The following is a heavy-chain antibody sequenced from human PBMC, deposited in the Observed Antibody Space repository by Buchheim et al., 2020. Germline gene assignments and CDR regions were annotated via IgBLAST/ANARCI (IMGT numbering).Heavy chain of an antibody. D-gene: IGHD3-10*01. J-gene: IGHJ4*02. CDR3: ARRITMVRGSYYFDY. Sequence: QVQLQESGPGLVKPSETLSLTCTVSGGSISSYYWSWIRQPPGKGLEWIGYIYYSGSTYYNPSLKSRVTISVDTSKNQFSLKLSSVTAADTAVYYCARRITMVRGSYYFDYWGQGTL. CDR1: GGSISSYY. V-gene: IGHV4-59*04. CDR2: IYYSGST.